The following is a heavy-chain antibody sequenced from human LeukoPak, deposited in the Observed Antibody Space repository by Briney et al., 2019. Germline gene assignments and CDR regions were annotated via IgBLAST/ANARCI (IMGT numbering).Heavy chain of an antibody. Sequence: HSGGSLRLSCAASGFTFSSNWMHWVRQAPGKGLVWVSRIKGDGSSTSYADSVRGRFTISRDNAKNTLFLQMNSLRAEDTAVYYCVRDGVGAPPFDYWGQGALVTVSS. CDR1: GFTFSSNW. J-gene: IGHJ4*02. V-gene: IGHV3-74*01. D-gene: IGHD1-26*01. CDR2: IKGDGSST. CDR3: VRDGVGAPPFDY.